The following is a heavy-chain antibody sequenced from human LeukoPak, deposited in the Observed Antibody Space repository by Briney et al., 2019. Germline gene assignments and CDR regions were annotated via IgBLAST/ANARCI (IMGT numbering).Heavy chain of an antibody. CDR1: GGPISSYY. CDR2: IYYSGST. CDR3: AREVVAAAGTVDY. J-gene: IGHJ4*02. Sequence: PSETLSLTCTVSGGPISSYYWSWIRQPPGKGLEWIGYIYYSGSTNYNPSLKSRVTISVDTSKNQFSLKLSSVTAADTAVYYCAREVVAAAGTVDYWGQGALVIVSS. D-gene: IGHD6-13*01. V-gene: IGHV4-59*01.